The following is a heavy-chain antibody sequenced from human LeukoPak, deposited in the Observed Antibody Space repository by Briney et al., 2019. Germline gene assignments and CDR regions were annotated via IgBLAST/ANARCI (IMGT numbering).Heavy chain of an antibody. V-gene: IGHV4-39*01. CDR2: IHYSGAT. J-gene: IGHJ5*02. Sequence: NPSETLSLTCTVSGVSISGGSFYWGWIRQPPGKGLEWIGIIHYSGATYSNPSLKSRVTISIDTSKNQLSLKLNSVTAADTAVYYCARRPRGDYKAWFDPWGQGTLVTVSS. D-gene: IGHD5-24*01. CDR3: ARRPRGDYKAWFDP. CDR1: GVSISGGSFY.